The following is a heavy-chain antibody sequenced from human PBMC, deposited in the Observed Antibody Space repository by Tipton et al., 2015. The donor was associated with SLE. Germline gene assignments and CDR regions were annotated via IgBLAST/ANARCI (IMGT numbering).Heavy chain of an antibody. V-gene: IGHV4-4*08. CDR1: GGSISSHY. CDR3: ARESDYSNSFDS. D-gene: IGHD4-11*01. Sequence: TLSLTCTVSGGSISSHYWSWIRQPPGKGLEWIGYIYTSGSATHNPSLISRVAMSVDTSKNQFSLELSSVTAADAAMYYCARESDYSNSFDSWGQGTLVNVSS. CDR2: IYTSGSA. J-gene: IGHJ4*02.